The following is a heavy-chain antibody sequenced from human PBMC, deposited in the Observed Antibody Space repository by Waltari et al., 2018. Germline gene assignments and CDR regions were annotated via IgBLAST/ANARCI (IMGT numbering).Heavy chain of an antibody. V-gene: IGHV3-7*04. CDR3: VRIASHSGDY. CDR2: IKEDGTNQ. D-gene: IGHD6-25*01. Sequence: ELQLEESGGGLVQPGGSVRLSCGASGFTISGNWMAWVRQSPRKGLELVAAIKEDGTNQSYVASVEGRFTISRDNAKNSLHLQMNSLRPEDTALYFCVRIASHSGDYWGQGTLVTVSS. J-gene: IGHJ4*02. CDR1: GFTISGNW.